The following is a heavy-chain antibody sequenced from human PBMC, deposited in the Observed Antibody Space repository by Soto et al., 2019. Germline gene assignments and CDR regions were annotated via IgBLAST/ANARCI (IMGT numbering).Heavy chain of an antibody. Sequence: ASVKVSCKASGYTFTSYDINWVRQATGQGLEWMGWMNPNSGNTGYAQKFQGRVTMTRNTSISTAYMELSSLRSEDTAVYYCARVLDYDILTGGYGFDVWGQGTTVTVSS. CDR2: MNPNSGNT. D-gene: IGHD3-9*01. V-gene: IGHV1-8*01. CDR3: ARVLDYDILTGGYGFDV. CDR1: GYTFTSYD. J-gene: IGHJ6*02.